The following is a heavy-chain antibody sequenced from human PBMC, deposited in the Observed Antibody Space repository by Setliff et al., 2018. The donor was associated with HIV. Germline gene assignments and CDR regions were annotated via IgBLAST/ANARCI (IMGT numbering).Heavy chain of an antibody. Sequence: GGSLRLSCAASGFTFSDHYMDWVRQAPGKGLEWIGRIRNKANSYTTEYAASVKGRFTISRDDSKNSLHLQMNSLETEDTAVYYCTTGIRTRGQGTLVTVSS. CDR2: IRNKANSYTT. D-gene: IGHD2-15*01. J-gene: IGHJ4*02. V-gene: IGHV3-72*01. CDR1: GFTFSDHY. CDR3: TTGIRT.